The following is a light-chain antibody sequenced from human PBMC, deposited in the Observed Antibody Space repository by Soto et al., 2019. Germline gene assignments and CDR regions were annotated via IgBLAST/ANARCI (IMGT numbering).Light chain of an antibody. CDR2: KTS. CDR3: QHWNDYSWT. Sequence: DIHMTQSPSTLSASVGDRVTITCRASPSISLWLAWYQQKPGKAPNLLIYKTSSLETGVPSRFSGSGSGTEFTTTISSLQPDDFATYYCQHWNDYSWTFGQGTKVEVK. CDR1: PSISLW. V-gene: IGKV1-5*03. J-gene: IGKJ1*01.